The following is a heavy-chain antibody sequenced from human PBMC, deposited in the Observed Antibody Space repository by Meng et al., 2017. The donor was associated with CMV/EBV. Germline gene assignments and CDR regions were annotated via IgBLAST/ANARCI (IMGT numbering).Heavy chain of an antibody. CDR3: ASLLGIYYGMDV. CDR1: GFTFSSYS. V-gene: IGHV3-21*01. Sequence: GGSLRLSCAASGFTFSSYSMNWVRQAPGKGLEWVSSISSSSSYIYYADSVKGRFTISIDNAKNSLYLQMNSLRAEDTAVYYCASLLGIYYGMDVWGQGTTVTVSS. D-gene: IGHD6-13*01. J-gene: IGHJ6*02. CDR2: ISSSSSYI.